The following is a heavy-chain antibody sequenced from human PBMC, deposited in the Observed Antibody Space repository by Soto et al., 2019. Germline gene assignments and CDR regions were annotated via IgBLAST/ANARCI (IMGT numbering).Heavy chain of an antibody. D-gene: IGHD2-15*01. CDR1: GFTFRDYE. V-gene: IGHV3-48*03. J-gene: IGHJ3*01. CDR3: ARRIWDPAVVAVATRGAFDV. CDR2: ISSSGTTI. Sequence: EVQLVESGGGLVQPGGSLRLSCAASGFTFRDYEMHWVRQAPGKGLQWVSYISSSGTTIYYSESVKGRFTISRDTAKNSLYLQLSGLRADDTAVYYCARRIWDPAVVAVATRGAFDVWGHGTMVSVSS.